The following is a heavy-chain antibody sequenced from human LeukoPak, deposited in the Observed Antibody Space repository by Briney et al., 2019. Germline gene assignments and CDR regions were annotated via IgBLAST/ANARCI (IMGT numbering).Heavy chain of an antibody. CDR3: ARDRGGYCSSTSRRGDFDY. J-gene: IGHJ4*02. CDR2: IYTSGST. V-gene: IGHV4-4*07. D-gene: IGHD2-2*01. Sequence: PSETLSLTCTVSGGSISSYYWSWIRQPAGKGLEWIGRIYTSGSTNYNPSLKSRVTMSVDTSKNQFSLKLSSVTAADTAVYYCARDRGGYCSSTSRRGDFDYWGQGTLVTVSS. CDR1: GGSISSYY.